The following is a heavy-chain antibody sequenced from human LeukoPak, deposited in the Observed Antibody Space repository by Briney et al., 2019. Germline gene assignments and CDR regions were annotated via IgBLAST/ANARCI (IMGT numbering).Heavy chain of an antibody. CDR2: IKQDGSKK. CDR1: GFPFSSYW. CDR3: ARDYWWNYDY. Sequence: GGSLRLSCVASGFPFSSYWMTWVRQAPGKGLEWVANIKQDGSKKSYVDSVKGRFTISRDNAKNSLYLQMNSLRAEDTAIYYCARDYWWNYDYWGQGTLVTVSS. D-gene: IGHD1-7*01. V-gene: IGHV3-7*01. J-gene: IGHJ4*02.